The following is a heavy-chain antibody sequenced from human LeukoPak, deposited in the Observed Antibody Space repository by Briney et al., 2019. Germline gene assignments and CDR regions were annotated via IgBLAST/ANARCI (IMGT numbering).Heavy chain of an antibody. CDR1: GYTFTSYY. Sequence: ASVKVSCKASGYTFTSYYMHWVRQPPGQGLEWMGIINPSGGSTSYAQKFQGRVTMTRDTSTSTVYMELSSPRSEDTAVYYCARVGYEGTYYDILTGYPNYYYGMDVWGQGTTVTVSS. J-gene: IGHJ6*02. D-gene: IGHD3-9*01. V-gene: IGHV1-46*01. CDR3: ARVGYEGTYYDILTGYPNYYYGMDV. CDR2: INPSGGST.